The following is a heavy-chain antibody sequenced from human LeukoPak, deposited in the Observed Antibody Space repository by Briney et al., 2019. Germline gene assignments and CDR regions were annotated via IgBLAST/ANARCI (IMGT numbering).Heavy chain of an antibody. D-gene: IGHD6-13*01. CDR1: GFTLDDYG. CDR3: ARIFFRGGSWSYDY. J-gene: IGHJ4*02. V-gene: IGHV3-7*01. CDR2: IKPDGSDK. Sequence: PGGSLRLSCAASGFTLDDYGMSWVRQAPGKGLEWVANIKPDGSDKYYVASVKGRFIISRDNTKNSLDLQMNSLRVEDTAVCYCARIFFRGGSWSYDYWGQGTLVTVSA.